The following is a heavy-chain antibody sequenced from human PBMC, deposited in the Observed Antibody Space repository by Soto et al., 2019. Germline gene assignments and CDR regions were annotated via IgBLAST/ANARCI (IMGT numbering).Heavy chain of an antibody. J-gene: IGHJ4*02. Sequence: WGSLRLSCAASGFTFSSYAMSWVRQAPGKGLEWVSAISGSGGSTYYADSVKGRFTISRDNSKNTLYLQMNSLRAEDTAVYYCAKEGYYDSSGYWDTYHYFDYWGQGTLVTVSS. CDR3: AKEGYYDSSGYWDTYHYFDY. CDR1: GFTFSSYA. V-gene: IGHV3-23*01. CDR2: ISGSGGST. D-gene: IGHD3-22*01.